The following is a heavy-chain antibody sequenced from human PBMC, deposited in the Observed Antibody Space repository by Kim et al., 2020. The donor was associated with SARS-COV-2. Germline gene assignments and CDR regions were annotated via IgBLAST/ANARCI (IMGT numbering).Heavy chain of an antibody. V-gene: IGHV3-23*01. CDR1: GFTFSSYF. CDR2: ISPSGDNT. J-gene: IGHJ4*02. D-gene: IGHD2-15*01. CDR3: ACSGGRWYDCDY. Sequence: GGSLRLSCVYSGFTFSSYFMSWVRQAPGKGLEWVSGISPSGDNTYYAESVMGRFTFSRDNSKNTVFLQMNSLRVEDTAVYYCACSGGRWYDCDYWRQGILVTVSS.